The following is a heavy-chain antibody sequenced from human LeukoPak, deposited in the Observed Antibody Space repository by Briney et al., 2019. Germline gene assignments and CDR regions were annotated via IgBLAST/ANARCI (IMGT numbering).Heavy chain of an antibody. Sequence: GGSLRLSCAASGFTFSSYWMSWVRQAPGKGLEWVANMKQDGSEKYYVDSVKGRFTISRDNAKNSLYLQMNSLRAEDTAVYYCARAYDFWSGYYFDYWGQGTLVTVSS. CDR2: MKQDGSEK. CDR1: GFTFSSYW. V-gene: IGHV3-7*03. J-gene: IGHJ4*02. CDR3: ARAYDFWSGYYFDY. D-gene: IGHD3-3*01.